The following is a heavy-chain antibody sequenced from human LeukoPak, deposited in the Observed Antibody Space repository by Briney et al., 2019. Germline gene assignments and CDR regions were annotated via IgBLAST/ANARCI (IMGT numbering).Heavy chain of an antibody. CDR1: GGTFSSYA. D-gene: IGHD4-23*01. CDR3: ASSAVVIGLRGMDV. CDR2: IIHILGIA. Sequence: SVKVSCKASGGTFSSYAISWVRQAPGQGLEWVGRIIHILGIANYAQKCQGRVTITADKSTSTDYMELSSLRSEDTAVYYCASSAVVIGLRGMDVWGQGTTVTVSS. J-gene: IGHJ6*02. V-gene: IGHV1-69*04.